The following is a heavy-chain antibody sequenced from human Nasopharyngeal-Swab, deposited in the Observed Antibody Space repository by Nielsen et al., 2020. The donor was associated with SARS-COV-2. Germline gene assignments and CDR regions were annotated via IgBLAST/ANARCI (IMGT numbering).Heavy chain of an antibody. CDR3: AKYAGSWYYYYYYMDV. CDR2: ISGSGGST. D-gene: IGHD6-13*01. J-gene: IGHJ6*03. Sequence: LSLTCAASGFTFSSYAMSWVRQAPGKGLEWVSAISGSGGSTYYADSVKGRFTISRDNSKNTLYLQMNSLRAEDTAVYYCAKYAGSWYYYYYYMDVWGKGTTVTVSS. V-gene: IGHV3-23*01. CDR1: GFTFSSYA.